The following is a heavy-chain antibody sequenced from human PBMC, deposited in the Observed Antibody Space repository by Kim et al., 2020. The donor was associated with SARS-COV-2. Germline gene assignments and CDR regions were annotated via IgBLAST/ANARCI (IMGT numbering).Heavy chain of an antibody. CDR3: ASCTAWFGEGFDP. Sequence: GGSLRLSCAASGFTFSDYYMSWIRQAPGKGLEWVSYISSSSSYTNYADSVKGRFTISRDNAKNSLYLQMNSLRAEDTAVYYCASCTAWFGEGFDPWGQGTLVTVSS. D-gene: IGHD3-10*01. CDR1: GFTFSDYY. CDR2: ISSSSSYT. J-gene: IGHJ5*02. V-gene: IGHV3-11*06.